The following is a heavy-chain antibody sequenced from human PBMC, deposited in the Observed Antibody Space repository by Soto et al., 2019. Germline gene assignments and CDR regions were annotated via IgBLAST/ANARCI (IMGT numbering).Heavy chain of an antibody. CDR2: INSDGSST. J-gene: IGHJ4*02. CDR3: ARSSHRGDFWSGYWATFDY. V-gene: IGHV3-74*01. D-gene: IGHD3-3*01. Sequence: GGSLRLSCAASGFTFSSYWMHWVRQAPGKGLVWVSRINSDGSSTSYADSVKGRFTISRDNSKNTLYLQMNSLRAEDTAVYYCARSSHRGDFWSGYWATFDYWGQGTLVTVSS. CDR1: GFTFSSYW.